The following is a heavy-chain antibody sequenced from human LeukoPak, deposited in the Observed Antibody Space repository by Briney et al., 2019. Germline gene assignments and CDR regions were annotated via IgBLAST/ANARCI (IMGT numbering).Heavy chain of an antibody. Sequence: GESLRLSCAASGFTFSTSSMNWVRQAPGKGLEWVSSITGSSDYIYYADSVRGRFTISRDNAKNSLYLQMNSLRAEDTAVYYCTRDHSFYDSGRGFDPWGQGTLVTVSS. CDR3: TRDHSFYDSGRGFDP. CDR1: GFTFSTSS. V-gene: IGHV3-21*01. CDR2: ITGSSDYI. D-gene: IGHD3-10*01. J-gene: IGHJ5*02.